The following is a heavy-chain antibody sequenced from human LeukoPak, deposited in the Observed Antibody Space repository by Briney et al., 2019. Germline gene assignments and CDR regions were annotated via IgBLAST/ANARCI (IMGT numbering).Heavy chain of an antibody. J-gene: IGHJ5*02. V-gene: IGHV1-2*02. CDR1: GYTFTGYY. CDR2: INPNSGGT. D-gene: IGHD2-2*01. CDR3: SAGYCSSTSCYDWFDP. Sequence: GASVKVSCKASGYTFTGYYMHWVRQAPGQGLEWMGWINPNSGGTNYAQKFQGRVTMTGDTSISTAYMELSRLRSDDTAVYYCSAGYCSSTSCYDWFDPWGQGTLVTVSS.